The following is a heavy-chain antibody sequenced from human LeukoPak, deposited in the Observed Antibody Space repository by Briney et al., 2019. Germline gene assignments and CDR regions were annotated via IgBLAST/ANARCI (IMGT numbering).Heavy chain of an antibody. Sequence: PGESLRLSCEASGFSFSNYFMSWIRQAPGKGLEWVSYITNSGRSTNYADAVKGRFTISRDNAKKSVYLEMTDLRAEDTAVYYCAREASGNYHVFDSWGQGTLVTVSS. CDR1: GFSFSNYF. J-gene: IGHJ4*02. V-gene: IGHV3-11*04. CDR3: AREASGNYHVFDS. CDR2: ITNSGRST. D-gene: IGHD1-26*01.